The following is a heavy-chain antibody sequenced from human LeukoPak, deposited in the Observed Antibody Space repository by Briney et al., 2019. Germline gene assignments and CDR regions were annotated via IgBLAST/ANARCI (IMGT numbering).Heavy chain of an antibody. CDR3: ARPFYGKGSFDF. V-gene: IGHV3-74*01. CDR1: GFNFASRW. CDR2: ISSDGSDT. Sequence: GGSLRLSCAASGFNFASRWMHWVRHVPGKGLVRVSRISSDGSDTTYADSVKGRFTISRDNVKKIVYLQMRSLRVEDTAVYYCARPFYGKGSFDFWGQGTLVTVSS. J-gene: IGHJ4*02. D-gene: IGHD3-10*01.